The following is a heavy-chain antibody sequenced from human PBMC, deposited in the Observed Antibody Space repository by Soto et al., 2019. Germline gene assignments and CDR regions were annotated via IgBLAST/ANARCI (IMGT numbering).Heavy chain of an antibody. CDR1: GFRFDEYN. D-gene: IGHD3-16*01. Sequence: PVGSLRLSCAASGFRFDEYNMHWVRQAPGKGLEWLSLITWNGANTYYADSVKGRFTISRDGTTKSVSLQMTSLKREDTGLYYCARETLSYGSALDVWGQGTTVTVSS. CDR3: ARETLSYGSALDV. V-gene: IGHV3-43*01. J-gene: IGHJ6*02. CDR2: ITWNGANT.